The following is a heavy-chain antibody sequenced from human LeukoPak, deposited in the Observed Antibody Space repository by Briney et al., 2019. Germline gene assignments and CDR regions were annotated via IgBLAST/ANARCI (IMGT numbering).Heavy chain of an antibody. V-gene: IGHV1-46*02. CDR2: INPSGGST. D-gene: IGHD6-13*01. Sequence: ASVKVSCKTSGYSFNSHHVHWVRQAPGQGLEWMGIINPSGGSTSYAQKFQGRVTMTRDMSTSTVYMELSSLRSEDTAVYYCARGGVAAVHIDYWGQGTLVTVSS. CDR1: GYSFNSHH. J-gene: IGHJ4*02. CDR3: ARGGVAAVHIDY.